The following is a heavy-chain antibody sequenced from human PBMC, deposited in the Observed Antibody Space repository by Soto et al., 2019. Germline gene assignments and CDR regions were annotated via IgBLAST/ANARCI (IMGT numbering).Heavy chain of an antibody. J-gene: IGHJ4*02. CDR1: GGSIDTYY. D-gene: IGHD2-15*01. CDR3: ATESIVVVAATRRDYFDF. V-gene: IGHV4-59*01. Sequence: ETLSLTCTFSGGSIDTYYWSWVLQPPGTGLEWIGYVYYNGATNYNPSLKSRVTISVDTSKKQFSLKLSSVTAADTAVYYCATESIVVVAATRRDYFDFWGPGTLVTVSS. CDR2: VYYNGAT.